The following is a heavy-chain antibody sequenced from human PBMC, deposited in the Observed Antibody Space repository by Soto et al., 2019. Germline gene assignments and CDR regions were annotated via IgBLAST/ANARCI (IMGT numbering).Heavy chain of an antibody. Sequence: EVQLVESGGGLVQPGGSLRLSCAASGFAFSTYWMHWVRQAPGKGLVWVSRANGDGSSTSYADSVKGRFTISRDNAKNTLYLQMNSLRAEDTAVYFCARDTQYVIDVWGQGTTVTVSS. CDR2: ANGDGSST. CDR3: ARDTQYVIDV. V-gene: IGHV3-74*01. CDR1: GFAFSTYW. J-gene: IGHJ6*02. D-gene: IGHD2-15*01.